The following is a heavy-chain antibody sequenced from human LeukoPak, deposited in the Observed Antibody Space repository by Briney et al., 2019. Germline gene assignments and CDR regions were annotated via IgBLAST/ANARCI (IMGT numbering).Heavy chain of an antibody. D-gene: IGHD6-19*01. CDR1: AFTFSSYA. CDR3: ARARRECSGREYFDL. J-gene: IGHJ2*01. Sequence: GGSLRLSCAASAFTFSSYAMSWVRQAPGKGLEWVSGVSGSGGSTYYADSVKGRFTISRDNAKNTLYLQLNSLRVEDTAEYYCARARRECSGREYFDLWGRGTLVTVSS. CDR2: VSGSGGST. V-gene: IGHV3-23*01.